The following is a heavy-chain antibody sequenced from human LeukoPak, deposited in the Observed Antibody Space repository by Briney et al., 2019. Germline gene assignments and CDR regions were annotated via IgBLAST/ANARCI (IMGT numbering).Heavy chain of an antibody. V-gene: IGHV3-23*01. CDR2: ISASGDSA. D-gene: IGHD3-16*01. Sequence: GGSLRLSCAASGFTFNSYGMTWVRQAPGKGLEWVSTISASGDSAYYADSVKGRFTISRDNSKNTLYLQVNSLRAEDTAVYYCAKTYVWYYFDYWGQGILVTVSS. J-gene: IGHJ4*02. CDR1: GFTFNSYG. CDR3: AKTYVWYYFDY.